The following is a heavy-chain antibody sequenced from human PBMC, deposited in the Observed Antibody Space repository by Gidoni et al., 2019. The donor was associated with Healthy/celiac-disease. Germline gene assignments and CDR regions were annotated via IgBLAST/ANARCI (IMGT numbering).Heavy chain of an antibody. V-gene: IGHV3-33*01. CDR2: IWYDGSNK. D-gene: IGHD5-12*01. CDR1: GFTLSSHG. Sequence: QVQLVASGVCVVQPGRALRLSCAASGFTLSSHGMHWVRQAPGKGLDWVAVIWYDGSNKYYADSVKGRFTISRDNSKNTLYLQMNSLRAEDTAVYYCARDRGVYSGYDEAPYYFDYWGQGTLVTVSS. CDR3: ARDRGVYSGYDEAPYYFDY. J-gene: IGHJ4*02.